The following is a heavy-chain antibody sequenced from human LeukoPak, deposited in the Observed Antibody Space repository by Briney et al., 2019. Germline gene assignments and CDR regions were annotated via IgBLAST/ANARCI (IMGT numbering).Heavy chain of an antibody. Sequence: SETLSLTCTVSGGSISSYFWTWIRQPAGKGLEWIGRIYTSGSTDYNPSLKSRVTMSVDTSKNQFSLKLYSVTAADTAVYYCAIESKSYDGSGYYHDSWGQGTLVTVSS. D-gene: IGHD3-22*01. CDR2: IYTSGST. J-gene: IGHJ4*02. CDR3: AIESKSYDGSGYYHDS. CDR1: GGSISSYF. V-gene: IGHV4-4*07.